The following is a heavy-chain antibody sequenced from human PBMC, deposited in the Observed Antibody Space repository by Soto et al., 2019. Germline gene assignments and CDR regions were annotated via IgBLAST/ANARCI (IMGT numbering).Heavy chain of an antibody. D-gene: IGHD4-17*01. J-gene: IGHJ4*02. V-gene: IGHV4-39*01. CDR3: VSQRTTVPTQAYFDY. Sequence: SETLSLTCTVSGGSVTNSSYYWGWIRQSPGKGLEWIGSVYYRGRSYSKSSVKSRVTISVDTSKNRFSLSLNSVTASDTAVYFCVSQRTTVPTQAYFDYWGPGALVTVSA. CDR1: GGSVTNSSYY. CDR2: VYYRGRS.